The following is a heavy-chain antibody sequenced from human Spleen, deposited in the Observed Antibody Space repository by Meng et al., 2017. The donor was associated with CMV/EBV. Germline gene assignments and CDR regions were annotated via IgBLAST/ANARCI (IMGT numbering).Heavy chain of an antibody. CDR1: GFSLNSTGFA. J-gene: IGHJ4*02. CDR3: AHVPPYGAGTFDY. V-gene: IGHV2-5*02. D-gene: IGHD4/OR15-4a*01. Sequence: FSGFSLNSTGFAVALIRQPTGNALQLLALIYWADDKRYSPSLKSRLSITKDTSENQVVLTMTNMDPVDTATYYCAHVPPYGAGTFDYWGQGTLVTVSS. CDR2: IYWADDK.